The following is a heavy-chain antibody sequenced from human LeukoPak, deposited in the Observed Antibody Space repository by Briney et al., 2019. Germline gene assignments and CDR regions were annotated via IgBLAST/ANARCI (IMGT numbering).Heavy chain of an antibody. D-gene: IGHD3-22*01. Sequence: SETLSLTCAVYGGSFSGYYWSWIRQPAGKGLEWIGRIYTSGSTNYNPSLKSRVTMSVGTSKNQFSLKLSSVTAADTAVYYCARDVRYYDSSGSVYYFDCWGQGTLVTVSS. V-gene: IGHV4-4*07. CDR2: IYTSGST. CDR3: ARDVRYYDSSGSVYYFDC. CDR1: GGSFSGYY. J-gene: IGHJ4*02.